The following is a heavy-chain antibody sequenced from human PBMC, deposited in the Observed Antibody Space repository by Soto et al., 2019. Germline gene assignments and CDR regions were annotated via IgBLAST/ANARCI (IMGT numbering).Heavy chain of an antibody. J-gene: IGHJ3*01. CDR2: IKPEGSEK. Sequence: GGSLRLSCAGSGSTFSRYWMSWVRQAPGKGPEWVANIKPEGSEKYYVEPVKGRFTISRDNAKNSLFLQMDSLRAEDTAMYYCAREGLWGQGTMVTVSS. CDR1: GSTFSRYW. CDR3: AREGL. V-gene: IGHV3-7*05.